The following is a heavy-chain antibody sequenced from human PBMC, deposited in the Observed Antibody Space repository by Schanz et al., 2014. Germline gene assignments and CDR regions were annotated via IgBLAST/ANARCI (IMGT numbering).Heavy chain of an antibody. D-gene: IGHD3-10*01. Sequence: QVQLQESGPGLVKPSQTLSLTCAVSGGSISSGGYSWNWIRQSPGKGLEWIGYIYYSGNTYYNPSLKSRVTISVDRSKNQFSLRLDSVTAADTAVYYCALREKPYGPFASWGQGALVTVSS. CDR3: ALREKPYGPFAS. CDR2: IYYSGNT. J-gene: IGHJ4*02. V-gene: IGHV4-30-2*06. CDR1: GGSISSGGYS.